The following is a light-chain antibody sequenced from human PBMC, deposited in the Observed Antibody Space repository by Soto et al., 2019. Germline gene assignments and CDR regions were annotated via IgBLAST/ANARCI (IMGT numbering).Light chain of an antibody. Sequence: DIQMTQSPSTLSASVGDRVTITCRASQSISSWLAWYQQKPGKAPKLLIYDVSSLQSGVPSRFSGSGSGTEFTLTISTLQPDDFATYYCQQYNYYSTFGQGTKLETK. CDR1: QSISSW. J-gene: IGKJ2*01. V-gene: IGKV1-5*01. CDR2: DVS. CDR3: QQYNYYST.